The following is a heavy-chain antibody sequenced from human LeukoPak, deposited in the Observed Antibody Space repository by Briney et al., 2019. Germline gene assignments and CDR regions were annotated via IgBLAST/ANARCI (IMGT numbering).Heavy chain of an antibody. V-gene: IGHV4-39*07. D-gene: IGHD3-22*01. CDR2: IYYSGST. CDR1: GGSISSSSYY. J-gene: IGHJ4*02. CDR3: ALYDTGSYSFRDF. Sequence: SETLSLTCTVSGGSISSSSYYWGWIRQPPGKGLEWVGSIYYSGSTYYNPSLKSRVTISVDTSKNQFSLNLDSVTAADTAVYYCALYDTGSYSFRDFRGQGTLVTVSS.